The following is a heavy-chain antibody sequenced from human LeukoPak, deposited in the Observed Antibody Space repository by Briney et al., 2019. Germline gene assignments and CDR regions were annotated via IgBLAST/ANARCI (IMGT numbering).Heavy chain of an antibody. Sequence: ASVKVSCKASGYTFTSYAMHWVRQAPGQRLEWMGWINAGNGNTKYSQKFQGRVTITRDTSTSTVYMELSSLRSEDTAVYYCARDENYSSSSRIPFTWGQGTLVTVSS. D-gene: IGHD6-6*01. CDR1: GYTFTSYA. J-gene: IGHJ5*02. CDR3: ARDENYSSSSRIPFT. CDR2: INAGNGNT. V-gene: IGHV1-3*01.